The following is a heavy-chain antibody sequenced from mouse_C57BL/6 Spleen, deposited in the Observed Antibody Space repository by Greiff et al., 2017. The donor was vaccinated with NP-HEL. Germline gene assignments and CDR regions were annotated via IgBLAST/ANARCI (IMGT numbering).Heavy chain of an antibody. V-gene: IGHV1-82*01. J-gene: IGHJ3*01. Sequence: VQLQQSGPELVKPGASVKISCKASGYAFSSSWMNWVKQRPGKGLEWIGRIYPGDGDTNYNGKFKGKATLTADKSSSTAYMQLSSLTSEDSAVYFCARSHYSKKDWFAYWGQGTLVTVSA. D-gene: IGHD2-5*01. CDR1: GYAFSSSW. CDR3: ARSHYSKKDWFAY. CDR2: IYPGDGDT.